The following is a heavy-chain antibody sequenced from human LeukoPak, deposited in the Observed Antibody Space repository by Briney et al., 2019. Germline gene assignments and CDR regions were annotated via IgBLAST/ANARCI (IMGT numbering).Heavy chain of an antibody. V-gene: IGHV1-2*04. D-gene: IGHD3-10*01. CDR1: GYTFTGFY. CDR2: IYSDSGDT. J-gene: IGHJ6*03. Sequence: EASVKVSCKASGYTFTGFYIHWVRQAPGQGLEWMGWIYSDSGDTNYAQKFQGCVTMTRDTSISTAYMELSRLTSDDTAVYYCARISGAYYYYYMDVWGKGTTVTVSS. CDR3: ARISGAYYYYYMDV.